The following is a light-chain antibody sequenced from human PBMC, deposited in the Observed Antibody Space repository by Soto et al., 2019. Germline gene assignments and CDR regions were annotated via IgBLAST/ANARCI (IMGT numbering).Light chain of an antibody. CDR2: GAS. J-gene: IGKJ1*01. V-gene: IGKV1-39*01. CDR3: QQSDSTPRT. CDR1: QSISKF. Sequence: DIQMTQSPSSLSASVGDRVTITCRASQSISKFLNWYQQKPGKAPKLLIHGASNLQSGVPSRFSGSGSGTDFTLTISSLQPEDFAHYYCQQSDSTPRTFGQGTKVEIK.